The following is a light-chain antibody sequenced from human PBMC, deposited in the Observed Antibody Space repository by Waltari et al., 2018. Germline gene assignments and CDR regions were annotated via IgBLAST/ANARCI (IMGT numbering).Light chain of an antibody. CDR2: KNN. CDR1: NSNIGSHN. J-gene: IGLJ3*02. CDR3: AAWDDSLSGRV. V-gene: IGLV1-47*01. Sequence: QSVLTQPPSASGTPGQGVIISCSGSNSNIGSHNLYWYQHLPGTAPKLLIYKNNLRPSGVPERFSGSKSGTSASLAISGLRSEDEADYYCAAWDDSLSGRVFGGGTKLTVL.